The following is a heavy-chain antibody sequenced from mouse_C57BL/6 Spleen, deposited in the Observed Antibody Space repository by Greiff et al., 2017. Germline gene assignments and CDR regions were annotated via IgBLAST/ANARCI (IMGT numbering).Heavy chain of an antibody. J-gene: IGHJ1*03. CDR1: GYTFTSYW. Sequence: VQLQQPGAELVRPGSSVKLSCKASGYTFTSYWMHWVKQRPIQGLEWIGNIDPSDSETHYNQKFKDKATLTVDKSSSTAYMQLSSLTSEDSAVYYCARDGAITMEWYFDVWGTGTTVTVSS. CDR3: ARDGAITMEWYFDV. V-gene: IGHV1-52*01. CDR2: IDPSDSET. D-gene: IGHD1-1*02.